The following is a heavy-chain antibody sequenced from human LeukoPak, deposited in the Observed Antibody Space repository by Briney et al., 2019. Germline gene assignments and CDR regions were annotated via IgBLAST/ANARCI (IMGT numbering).Heavy chain of an antibody. D-gene: IGHD3-3*01. CDR3: ARAASDFWSGYSYYYYYYMDV. V-gene: IGHV4-59*01. CDR1: GGSFSGYY. J-gene: IGHJ6*03. CDR2: IYYSGST. Sequence: KPSETLSLTCAVYGGSFSGYYWSWIRQPPGKGLEWIGYIYYSGSTSYNPSLKSRVTISVDTSKNQFSLKLSSVTAADTAVYYCARAASDFWSGYSYYYYYYMDVWGKGTTVTVSS.